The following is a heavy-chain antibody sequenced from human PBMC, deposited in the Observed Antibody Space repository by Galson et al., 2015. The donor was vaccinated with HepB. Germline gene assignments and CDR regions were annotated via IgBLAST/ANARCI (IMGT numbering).Heavy chain of an antibody. D-gene: IGHD2-15*01. V-gene: IGHV4-34*01. J-gene: IGHJ5*02. CDR2: INHSGST. CDR3: ARGRGSPSGGYWFDP. CDR1: GGSFSGYY. Sequence: ETLSLTCAVYGGSFSGYYWSWIRQPPGKGLEWIGEINHSGSTNYNPSLKSRVTISVDTSKNQFSLKLSSVTAADTAVYYCARGRGSPSGGYWFDPWGQGPLVTVSS.